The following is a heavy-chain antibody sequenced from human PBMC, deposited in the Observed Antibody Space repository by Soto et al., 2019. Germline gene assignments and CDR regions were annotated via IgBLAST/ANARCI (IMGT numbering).Heavy chain of an antibody. Sequence: SETLSLTCAVYGGSFSGYYWTWIRQPPGTGLEWIGEINHSGSTNYNPSLRSRVTISVDTSKNQFSLKLSSVTAADTAVYYCARGPIAVAGTNWFDPWGQGTLVTVSS. V-gene: IGHV4-34*01. D-gene: IGHD6-19*01. CDR3: ARGPIAVAGTNWFDP. J-gene: IGHJ5*02. CDR1: GGSFSGYY. CDR2: INHSGST.